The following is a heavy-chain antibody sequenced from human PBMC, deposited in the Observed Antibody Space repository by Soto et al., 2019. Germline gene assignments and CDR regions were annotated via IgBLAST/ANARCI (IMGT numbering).Heavy chain of an antibody. CDR3: ARGGAARDPDPLDY. V-gene: IGHV4-39*01. CDR2: IYYSGST. J-gene: IGHJ4*02. Sequence: PKTLSLTCTVSGGSVSSGSYYWFWIRHPPGKGLEWIGSIYYSGSTYYNPSLKSRVTISVDTSKNQFSLKLSSVTAADTAVYYCARGGAARDPDPLDYWGQGTLVTVSS. D-gene: IGHD6-6*01. CDR1: GGSVSSGSYY.